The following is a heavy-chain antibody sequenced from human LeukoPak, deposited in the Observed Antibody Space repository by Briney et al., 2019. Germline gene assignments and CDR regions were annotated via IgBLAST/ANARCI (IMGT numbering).Heavy chain of an antibody. CDR3: AKGESSSAGGMDV. V-gene: IGHV3-30*18. CDR1: GFTFSSYG. Sequence: GGSLRLPCAASGFTFSSYGMHWVRQAPGKGLEWVAVISYDGSNKYYADSVKGRFTISRDNSKNTLYLQMNSLRAEDTAVYYCAKGESSSAGGMDVWGQGTTVTVSS. CDR2: ISYDGSNK. J-gene: IGHJ6*02. D-gene: IGHD6-6*01.